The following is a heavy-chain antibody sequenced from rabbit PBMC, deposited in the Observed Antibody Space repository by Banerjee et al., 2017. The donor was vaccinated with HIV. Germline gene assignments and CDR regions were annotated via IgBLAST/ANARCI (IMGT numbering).Heavy chain of an antibody. CDR2: IDAGGTGSA. Sequence: QSLEESGGDLVKPGASLTLTCTASGFSFSSSYWICWVRQAPGKGLEWIACIDAGGTGSAYYASWAKGRFTMSKTSSTTVTLQMASLTAADTATHFCARNIGDIGSLWGPGTLVTVS. J-gene: IGHJ2*01. V-gene: IGHV1S40*01. D-gene: IGHD4-2*01. CDR3: ARNIGDIGSL. CDR1: GFSFSSSYW.